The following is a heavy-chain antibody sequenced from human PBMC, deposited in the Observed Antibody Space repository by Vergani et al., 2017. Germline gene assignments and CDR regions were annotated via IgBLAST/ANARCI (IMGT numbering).Heavy chain of an antibody. CDR1: GGSISSGGYY. V-gene: IGHV4-31*03. D-gene: IGHD5-24*01. CDR3: ARGQELGDVYNTFDY. Sequence: QVQLQESGPGLVKPSQTLSLTCTVSGGSISSGGYYWSWIRQHPGKGLEWIGYIYYSGSTYYNASLKSRVTISVDTSKNQFSLKLSSVTAADTAVYYCARGQELGDVYNTFDYWGQGTLVTVSS. J-gene: IGHJ4*02. CDR2: IYYSGST.